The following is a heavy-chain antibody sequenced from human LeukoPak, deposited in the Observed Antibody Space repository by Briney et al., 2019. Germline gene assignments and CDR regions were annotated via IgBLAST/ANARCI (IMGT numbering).Heavy chain of an antibody. Sequence: PSETLSLTCTVSGGSISSSSYYWGWIRQPPGTGLEWIGSIYYSGSTYYNPSLKSRVTISVDTSKNQFSLKLSSVTAADTAVYYCASSFYYDSDAFDIWGQGTMVTVSS. V-gene: IGHV4-39*01. CDR3: ASSFYYDSDAFDI. D-gene: IGHD3-22*01. CDR2: IYYSGST. J-gene: IGHJ3*02. CDR1: GGSISSSSYY.